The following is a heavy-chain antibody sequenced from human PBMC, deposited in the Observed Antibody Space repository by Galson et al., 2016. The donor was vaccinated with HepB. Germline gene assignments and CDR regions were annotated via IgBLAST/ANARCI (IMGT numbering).Heavy chain of an antibody. D-gene: IGHD6-19*01. J-gene: IGHJ4*02. V-gene: IGHV3-53*01. CDR1: GFTVTGNY. CDR3: AAEGAGEDWAFVF. Sequence: SLRLSCAASGFTVTGNYVAWVRQAPGKGLEWVSVLYSGGPTYYAESVRGRFTISRDSSRHTPHLQMNSLRTEDTAVYYCAAEGAGEDWAFVFRGQGTLVTVSS. CDR2: LYSGGPT.